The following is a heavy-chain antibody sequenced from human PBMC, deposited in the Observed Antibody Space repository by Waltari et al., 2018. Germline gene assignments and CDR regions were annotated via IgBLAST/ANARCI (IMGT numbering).Heavy chain of an antibody. CDR2: INYDGSQK. V-gene: IGHV3-7*01. J-gene: IGHJ4*02. D-gene: IGHD2-2*01. Sequence: EVQLVESGGDLVQPGGSLSLPWAASGFPFSRYWMSWVRQTPGKGLEWVANINYDGSQKYYADSVKGRFTTSRDNAKNSVYLQMHSLRVEDTAMYYCAKSRGFEYWGQGALVTVSS. CDR3: AKSRGFEY. CDR1: GFPFSRYW.